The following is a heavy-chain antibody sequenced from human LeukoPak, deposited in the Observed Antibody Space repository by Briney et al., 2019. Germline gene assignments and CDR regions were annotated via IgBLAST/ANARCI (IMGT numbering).Heavy chain of an antibody. Sequence: GGSLRLSCAASGFTVSTNCMTWVRQAPGKGLEWVSTIYSGGTTYYADSVMGRFTISSHNSRNTLYLQMNSMRAEDTAVYYCARVDTVMAYYFDLWGQGTLVTVSS. CDR1: GFTVSTNC. CDR3: ARVDTVMAYYFDL. V-gene: IGHV3-53*04. J-gene: IGHJ4*02. CDR2: IYSGGTT. D-gene: IGHD5-18*01.